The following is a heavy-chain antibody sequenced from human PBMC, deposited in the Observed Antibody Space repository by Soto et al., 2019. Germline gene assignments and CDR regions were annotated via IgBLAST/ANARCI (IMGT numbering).Heavy chain of an antibody. D-gene: IGHD3-10*01. Sequence: GGSLRLSCAASGFMFSTTDMSWVRQAPGKGLEWLTTIEGSGEITYYADSVKGRFTVSRDNSKSTVYLQMDSLTADDTAVYFCVKNSGWFNTWGQGTPVTVSS. V-gene: IGHV3-23*01. J-gene: IGHJ5*02. CDR1: GFMFSTTD. CDR2: IEGSGEIT. CDR3: VKNSGWFNT.